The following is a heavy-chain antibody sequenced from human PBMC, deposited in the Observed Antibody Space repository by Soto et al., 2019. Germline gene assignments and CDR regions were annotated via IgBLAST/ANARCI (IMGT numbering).Heavy chain of an antibody. Sequence: EVQLSQSGGGLVQPGGSLRLSCAASEFTFSSYAMSWVRQSPGKGLEWVSQISGTGGTTDYADSVKGRFTISRDNSKNTLYLQLNILRVEDTAVYFCAREVDSWLFDPWGQGSLVIVSS. CDR2: ISGTGGTT. D-gene: IGHD3-22*01. CDR3: AREVDSWLFDP. V-gene: IGHV3-23*01. J-gene: IGHJ5*02. CDR1: EFTFSSYA.